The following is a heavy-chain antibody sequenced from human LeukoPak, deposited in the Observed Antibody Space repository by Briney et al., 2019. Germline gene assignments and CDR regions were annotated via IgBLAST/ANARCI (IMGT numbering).Heavy chain of an antibody. CDR1: GFTFSNHG. CDR2: ISPSGDIT. J-gene: IGHJ4*02. Sequence: GGSLRLSCAASGFTFSNHGMNWVPHALGKGLEWVSGISPSGDITYYADSVKGRFTISRDNSKNTLYLEVISLTAEDTAVYYCAKDDAWLRFGEWSQGTLVTVSS. D-gene: IGHD3-10*01. V-gene: IGHV3-23*01. CDR3: AKDDAWLRFGE.